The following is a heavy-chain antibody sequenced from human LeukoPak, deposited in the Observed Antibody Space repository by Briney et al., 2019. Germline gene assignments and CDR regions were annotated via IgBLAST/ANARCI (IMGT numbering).Heavy chain of an antibody. Sequence: SETLSLTCAAYGGSFSGYYWSWIRQPPGKGLEWIGEINHSGSTNYNPSLKGRVTISVDTSKNQFSLKLSSVTAADTAVYYCARAVHYVWGSYRYYFDYWGQGTLVTVSS. V-gene: IGHV4-34*01. CDR1: GGSFSGYY. CDR2: INHSGST. D-gene: IGHD3-16*02. J-gene: IGHJ4*02. CDR3: ARAVHYVWGSYRYYFDY.